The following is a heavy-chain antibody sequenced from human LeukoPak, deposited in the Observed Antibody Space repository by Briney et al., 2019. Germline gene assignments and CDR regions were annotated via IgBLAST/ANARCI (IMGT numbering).Heavy chain of an antibody. J-gene: IGHJ3*02. V-gene: IGHV4-39*01. CDR3: ARRAMGVFDI. CDR1: GGSISSSSYY. Sequence: SSETLSLTCTVSGGSISSSSYYWGWIRQPPGKGLEWIGSIYYSGSTYYNPSLKSRVTISVDTSKNQFSLKLSSVTAADTAVYYCARRAMGVFDIWGQGIMVTVSS. CDR2: IYYSGST. D-gene: IGHD2-8*01.